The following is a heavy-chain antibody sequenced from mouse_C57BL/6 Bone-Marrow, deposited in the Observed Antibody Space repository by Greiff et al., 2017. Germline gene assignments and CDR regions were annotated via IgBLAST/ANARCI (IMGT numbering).Heavy chain of an antibody. Sequence: EVKVVESGGGLVQPGGSLKLSCAASGFTFSDYYMYWVRQTPEKRLEWVAYISNGGGSTYYPDTVKGRFTISRDNAKNTLYLQMSRLKSEDTAMYYCARHDIRFAYWGQGTLVTVSA. V-gene: IGHV5-12*01. J-gene: IGHJ3*01. CDR1: GFTFSDYY. CDR3: ARHDIRFAY. D-gene: IGHD1-3*01. CDR2: ISNGGGST.